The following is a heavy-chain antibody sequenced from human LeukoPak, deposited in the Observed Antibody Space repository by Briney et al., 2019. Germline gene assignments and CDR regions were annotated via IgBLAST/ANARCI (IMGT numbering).Heavy chain of an antibody. J-gene: IGHJ4*02. V-gene: IGHV1-18*01. D-gene: IGHD4-11*01. CDR3: ASGSPESFLTTLDY. Sequence: ASVKVSCKASGYTFTSYGISWVRQAPGQGLEWMGWISAYNGNTSYAQKLQGRVTMTTDTSTSTAYMELRSLRSDDTAAYYCASGSPESFLTTLDYWGQGTLVTVSS. CDR1: GYTFTSYG. CDR2: ISAYNGNT.